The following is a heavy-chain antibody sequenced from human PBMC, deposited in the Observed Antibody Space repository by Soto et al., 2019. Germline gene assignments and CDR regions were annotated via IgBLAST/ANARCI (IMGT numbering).Heavy chain of an antibody. CDR1: GGTCSGYG. CDR2: INHRGTT. V-gene: IGHV4-34*01. D-gene: IGHD3-22*01. Sequence: SETQCLTWAVEGGTCSGYGGSWIRQPPGKGLEWIGEINHRGTTNYNPSLKSRVTISVDTSKNQFSLNLNSVTAADTAVYYCARLRTSDRYWGQGTQVTVSS. CDR3: ARLRTSDRY. J-gene: IGHJ4*02.